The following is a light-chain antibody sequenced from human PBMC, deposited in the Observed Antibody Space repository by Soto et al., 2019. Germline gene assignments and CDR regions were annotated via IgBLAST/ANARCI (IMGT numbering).Light chain of an antibody. CDR2: AAS. CDR1: QDIRNF. V-gene: IGKV1-27*01. J-gene: IGKJ3*01. CDR3: PKYSSVPV. Sequence: DIQMTQSPMSLSASVGDRVTITCRASQDIRNFVAWYQQKPGQAPKLLIYAASTLQSGVPSRFSGSGSGTYVTLTINSLQPEDVTTYSCPKYSSVPVFGPGTKVEIK.